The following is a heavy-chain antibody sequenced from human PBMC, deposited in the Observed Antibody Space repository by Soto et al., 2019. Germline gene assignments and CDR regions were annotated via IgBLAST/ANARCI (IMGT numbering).Heavy chain of an antibody. D-gene: IGHD2-15*01. Sequence: SGPTLVNPTQTLTLTCTFSGFSLSTSGVGVAWIRQPPGKALEWLALIYWDDDKRYRPSLESRLTVTKDTSKNQVVLTMTNMDSVDTATYYCAYLPCSGCSCYWFSFSGMDVWGQGTTVPVSS. CDR1: GFSLSTSGVG. CDR3: AYLPCSGCSCYWFSFSGMDV. J-gene: IGHJ6*02. CDR2: IYWDDDK. V-gene: IGHV2-5*02.